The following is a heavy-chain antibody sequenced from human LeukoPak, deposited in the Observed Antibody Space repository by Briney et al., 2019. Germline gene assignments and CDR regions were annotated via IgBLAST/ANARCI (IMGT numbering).Heavy chain of an antibody. CDR1: GFTFSSYA. D-gene: IGHD4-17*01. CDR2: ISGSGGST. V-gene: IGHV3-23*01. Sequence: GGSLRLSCAASGFTFSSYAVSWVRQAPGKGLEWVSAISGSGGSTYYADSVKGRFTISRDNSKNTLYLQMNSLRAEDTAVYYCAKVYGDYVLRWFDPWGQGTLVTVSS. CDR3: AKVYGDYVLRWFDP. J-gene: IGHJ5*02.